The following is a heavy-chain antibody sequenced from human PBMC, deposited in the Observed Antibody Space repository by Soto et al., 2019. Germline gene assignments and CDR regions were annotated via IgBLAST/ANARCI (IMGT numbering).Heavy chain of an antibody. CDR2: ISYDGSNK. D-gene: IGHD3-16*01. CDR3: ARDPWAADY. J-gene: IGHJ4*02. CDR1: GFTFSSYA. V-gene: IGHV3-30*14. Sequence: GGSLRLSCAASGFTFSSYAMHWVRQAPGKGLEWVAVISYDGSNKYYADSVRGRFTISRDNSKNTVNPQMNSLRAEDTAVYYCARDPWAADYWGQGTLVTVSS.